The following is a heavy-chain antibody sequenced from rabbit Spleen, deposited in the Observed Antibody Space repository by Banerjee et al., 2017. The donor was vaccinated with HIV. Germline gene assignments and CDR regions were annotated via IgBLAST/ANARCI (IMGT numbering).Heavy chain of an antibody. D-gene: IGHD1-1*01. CDR3: VRGASSSGYYNL. V-gene: IGHV1S7*01. J-gene: IGHJ4*01. Sequence: QLKESGGGLVQPGGSLKLSCKGSGFDFSSYYMSWVRQAPGKGLEWIGYIDPFFGSTYYSNWVNGRFTISSHNAQNTLYLQLNSLTAADTATYFCVRGASSSGYYNLWGPGTLVTVS. CDR2: IDPFFGST. CDR1: GFDFSSYY.